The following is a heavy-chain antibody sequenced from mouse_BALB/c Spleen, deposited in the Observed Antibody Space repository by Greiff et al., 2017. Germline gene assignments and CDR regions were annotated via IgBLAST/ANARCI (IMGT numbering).Heavy chain of an antibody. CDR2: ISYSGST. V-gene: IGHV3-8*02. Sequence: EVQLVESGPSLVKPSQTLSLTCSVTGDSITSGYWNWIRKFPGNKLEYMGYISYSGSTYYNPSLKSRISITRDTSKNQYYLQLNSVTTEDTATYYCASPYDYDGYWYFDVWGAGTTVTVSS. J-gene: IGHJ1*01. D-gene: IGHD2-4*01. CDR3: ASPYDYDGYWYFDV. CDR1: GDSITSGY.